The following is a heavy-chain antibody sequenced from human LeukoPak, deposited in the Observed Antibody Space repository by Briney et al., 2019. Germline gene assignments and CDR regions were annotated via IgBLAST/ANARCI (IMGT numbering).Heavy chain of an antibody. CDR2: IYYGGTT. J-gene: IGHJ4*02. V-gene: IGHV4-59*12. CDR1: GGAISGYY. Sequence: SETLSLTCTVSGGAISGYYWSWIRQPPGKGLEWIGYIYYGGTTNYNPSLKSRLTISVDTSKNQFSLNLSSVTAADTAVYYCARDLGAVGSGSPFEVGYWGQGSLVTVSS. D-gene: IGHD3-10*01. CDR3: ARDLGAVGSGSPFEVGY.